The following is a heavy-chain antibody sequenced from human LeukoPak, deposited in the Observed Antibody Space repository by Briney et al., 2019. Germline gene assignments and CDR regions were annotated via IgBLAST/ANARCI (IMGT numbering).Heavy chain of an antibody. Sequence: SETRSLTCAVSGYSISSADYWGWIRQPPGKGLEWIGTISHRGDTYYNPSLKSRVTISLDTSKNQLSLMLTSVAAADPPVYYCARNFWTYYFDYWGQGTLVTVSS. CDR3: ARNFWTYYFDY. V-gene: IGHV4-38-2*01. D-gene: IGHD3/OR15-3a*01. CDR1: GYSISSADY. CDR2: ISHRGDT. J-gene: IGHJ4*02.